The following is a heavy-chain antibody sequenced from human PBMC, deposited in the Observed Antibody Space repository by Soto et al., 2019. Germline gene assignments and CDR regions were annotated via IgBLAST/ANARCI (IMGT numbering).Heavy chain of an antibody. CDR1: GYSFTSYW. CDR2: IDPSDSYT. CDR3: ARRYCSSTSCYPLSMDV. D-gene: IGHD2-2*01. J-gene: IGHJ6*02. Sequence: PGESLKISCQGSGYSFTSYWISWVRQMPGKGLEWMGRIDPSDSYTNYSPSFQGHVTISADKSISTAYLQWSSLKAPDTAMYYCARRYCSSTSCYPLSMDVWGQGTTVTVSS. V-gene: IGHV5-10-1*01.